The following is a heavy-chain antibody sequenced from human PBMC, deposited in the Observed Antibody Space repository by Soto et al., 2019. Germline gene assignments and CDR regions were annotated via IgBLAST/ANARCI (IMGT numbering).Heavy chain of an antibody. V-gene: IGHV3-23*01. J-gene: IGHJ4*02. CDR1: GFSFNNFA. CDR3: AKNTHSSSGFDY. CDR2: LSGGGDAT. Sequence: GGSLRLSCAATGFSFNNFAMNWLRQGPGKGLEWVSGLSGGGDATRYADSVKGRFNISRDNAESMVYLDMYSLIPDDTAIYYCAKNTHSSSGFDYWGQGTPVTVSS. D-gene: IGHD6-6*01.